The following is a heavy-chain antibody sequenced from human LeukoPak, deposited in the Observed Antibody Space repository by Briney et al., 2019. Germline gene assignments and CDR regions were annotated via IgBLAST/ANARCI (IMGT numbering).Heavy chain of an antibody. CDR2: ISSSSSTI. V-gene: IGHV3-48*01. Sequence: GGSLRLSCAASGFTFSIYSMNWVRQAPGKGLEWVSYISSSSSTIHYVDSVKGRFTISRDNSKNTLYLQMNSLRAEDTAVYYCATAYSGRFDYWGQGTLVTVSS. J-gene: IGHJ4*02. CDR1: GFTFSIYS. D-gene: IGHD1-26*01. CDR3: ATAYSGRFDY.